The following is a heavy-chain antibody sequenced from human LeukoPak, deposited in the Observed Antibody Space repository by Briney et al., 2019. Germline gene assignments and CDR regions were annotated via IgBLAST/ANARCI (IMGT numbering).Heavy chain of an antibody. Sequence: RSLRLSCAASGFTFSSYGMHWVRQAPGKGLEWVAVISYDGSNKYYADSVKGRFTFSRDNSNHPLYLQMNSLRAEDTAVYYCANPSSSSGPDAFDIWGQGTIVTVSS. D-gene: IGHD3-22*01. CDR1: GFTFSSYG. CDR3: ANPSSSSGPDAFDI. V-gene: IGHV3-30*18. CDR2: ISYDGSNK. J-gene: IGHJ3*02.